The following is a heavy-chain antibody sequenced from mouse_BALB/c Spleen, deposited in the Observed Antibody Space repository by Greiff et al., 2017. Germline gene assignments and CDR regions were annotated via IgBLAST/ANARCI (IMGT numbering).Heavy chain of an antibody. CDR2: IDPETGGT. Sequence: QVQLKESGAELVRPGASVTLSCKASGYTFTDYEMHWVKQTPVHGLEWIGAIDPETGGTAYNQKFKGKATLTADKSSSTAYMELRSLTSEDSAVYYCTRDYYGSSFDYFDYWGQGTTLTVSS. J-gene: IGHJ2*01. CDR1: GYTFTDYE. D-gene: IGHD1-1*01. CDR3: TRDYYGSSFDYFDY. V-gene: IGHV1-15*01.